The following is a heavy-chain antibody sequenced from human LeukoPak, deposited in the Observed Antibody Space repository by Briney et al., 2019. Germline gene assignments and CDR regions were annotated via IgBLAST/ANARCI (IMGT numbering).Heavy chain of an antibody. J-gene: IGHJ5*02. D-gene: IGHD3-22*01. V-gene: IGHV1-18*01. CDR2: ISAYNGNT. CDR3: ASDPHYDSSGT. Sequence: GASVKVSCKASGYTFTSYGISWVRQAPGQGLEWMGWISAYNGNTNYAQKLQGRVTMTRDTSTSTVYMELSSLRSEDTAVYYCASDPHYDSSGTWGQGTLVTVSS. CDR1: GYTFTSYG.